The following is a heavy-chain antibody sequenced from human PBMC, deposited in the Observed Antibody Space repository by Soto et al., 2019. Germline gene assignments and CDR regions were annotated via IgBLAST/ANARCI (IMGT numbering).Heavy chain of an antibody. CDR1: GFTFSSYG. D-gene: IGHD6-19*01. J-gene: IGHJ4*02. CDR2: ISYDGSNK. V-gene: IGHV3-30*18. CDR3: AKGGQWLLREEFDY. Sequence: QVQLVESGGGVVQPGRSLRLSCAASGFTFSSYGMHWVRQAPGKGLEWVAVISYDGSNKYYADSVKGRFTISRDNSKNTLYLQMNSLRAEDTAVYYCAKGGQWLLREEFDYWGQGTLVTVSS.